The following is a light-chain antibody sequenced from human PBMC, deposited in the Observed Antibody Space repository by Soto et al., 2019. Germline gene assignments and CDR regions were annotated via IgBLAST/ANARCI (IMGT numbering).Light chain of an antibody. J-gene: IGKJ1*01. CDR1: QSISNW. Sequence: DIQLTQSPSTLPASVGDRVTITCRASQSISNWLAWYHQKPGTAPKLLIYHASTLESGVPSRFSGTGSGTEFTLTISSLQPDDFATYYCQQYHSYWTFGQGTKVDIK. CDR3: QQYHSYWT. CDR2: HAS. V-gene: IGKV1-5*01.